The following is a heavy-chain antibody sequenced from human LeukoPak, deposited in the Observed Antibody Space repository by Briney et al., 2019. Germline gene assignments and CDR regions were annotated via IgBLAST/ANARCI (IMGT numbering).Heavy chain of an antibody. CDR1: GYTFTSYG. Sequence: GASVKVSCKASGYTFTSYGISWVRQAPGQGLEWMGIINPSGGSTSYAQKFQGRVTMTRDTSTSTVYMELSSLRSEDTAVYYCAREPTSYYDSSGYSAGFDYWGQGTLVTVSS. V-gene: IGHV1-46*01. CDR2: INPSGGST. CDR3: AREPTSYYDSSGYSAGFDY. D-gene: IGHD3-22*01. J-gene: IGHJ4*02.